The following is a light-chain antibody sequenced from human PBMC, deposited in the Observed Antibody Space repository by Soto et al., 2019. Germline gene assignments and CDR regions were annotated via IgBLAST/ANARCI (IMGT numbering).Light chain of an antibody. V-gene: IGKV4-1*01. Sequence: DIVMTQSPDSLAVSLGERATINCKSSQSVLYSSNNKNYLAWYQQKPGQPPKLLIYWASARESGVPDRFSGSGSGTDLTLTISSLQAEDVAVYYCHHYYSTPYTFGQGTRLEIK. CDR1: QSVLYSSNNKNY. CDR3: HHYYSTPYT. J-gene: IGKJ2*01. CDR2: WAS.